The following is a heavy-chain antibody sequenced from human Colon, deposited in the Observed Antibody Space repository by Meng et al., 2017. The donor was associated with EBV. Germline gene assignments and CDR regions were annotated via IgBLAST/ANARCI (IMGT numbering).Heavy chain of an antibody. V-gene: IGHV4-4*02. J-gene: IGHJ4*02. CDR2: IHHNGNT. CDR1: GDSRSSANW. D-gene: IGHD2-15*01. CDR3: ARTAICIGGSCTTWDY. Sequence: QVHWQGAGPGLVKPSETLSLTCAVSGDSRSSANWWSWVRQPPGKGLEWIGEIHHNGNTNYNPSLKSRVTISVDKSKNQFVLKVTSVTAADTAVYYCARTAICIGGSCTTWDYWGQGALVTVSS.